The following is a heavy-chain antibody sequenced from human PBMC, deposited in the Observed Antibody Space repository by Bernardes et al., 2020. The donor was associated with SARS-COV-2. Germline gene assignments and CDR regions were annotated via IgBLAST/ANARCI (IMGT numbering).Heavy chain of an antibody. Sequence: GGSLRLSCAASGFSVSAFWMHWVRQAPGGGLVWVSRINEDGSIINYADSVRGRFTISRDIADNTLYLQMNSLRADDTAVYYCARDFGGEYDYWGQGTLVTVSS. CDR2: INEDGSII. D-gene: IGHD2-21*01. V-gene: IGHV3-74*01. J-gene: IGHJ4*02. CDR3: ARDFGGEYDY. CDR1: GFSVSAFW.